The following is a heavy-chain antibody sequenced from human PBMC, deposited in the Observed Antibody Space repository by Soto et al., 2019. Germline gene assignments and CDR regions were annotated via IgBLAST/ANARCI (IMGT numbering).Heavy chain of an antibody. CDR1: GGSISIGGYY. V-gene: IGHV4-31*03. J-gene: IGHJ3*02. CDR2: IYYSGST. Sequence: PSETLSLTCTVSGGSISIGGYYWSCMRQHPGKGLEWIGYIYYSGSTYYNPSLKSRVTISVDTSKNQFSLKLSSVTAADTAVYYCAGYYDSSGYPYDAFDIWGQGTMVTVSS. CDR3: AGYYDSSGYPYDAFDI. D-gene: IGHD3-22*01.